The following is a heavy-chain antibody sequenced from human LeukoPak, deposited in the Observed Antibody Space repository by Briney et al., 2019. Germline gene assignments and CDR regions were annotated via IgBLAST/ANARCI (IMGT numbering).Heavy chain of an antibody. Sequence: GGSLRLSCAASGLPFSNHAMTWVRQPPGKGLKWVSAISNGNTYYADSARGRFTISRDDSRNMVYLQMNSLRDDDKPLYYSVREAGYCASVCLKSNCFDPWGQGTLVTVSS. J-gene: IGHJ5*02. V-gene: IGHV3-23*01. CDR2: ISNGNT. CDR3: VREAGYCASVCLKSNCFDP. D-gene: IGHD2-21*02. CDR1: GLPFSNHA.